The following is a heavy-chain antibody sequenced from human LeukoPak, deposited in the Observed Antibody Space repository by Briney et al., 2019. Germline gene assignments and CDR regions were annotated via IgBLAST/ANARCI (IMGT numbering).Heavy chain of an antibody. CDR3: ARGRDYYDSSGYWLWDY. CDR2: IIPIFGTA. D-gene: IGHD3-22*01. CDR1: GGTFISYA. V-gene: IGHV1-69*05. J-gene: IGHJ4*02. Sequence: ASVKVSCKASGGTFISYAISWVRQAPGQGLEWMGGIIPIFGTANYAQKFQGRVTITTDESTSTAYMELSSLRSEDTAVYYCARGRDYYDSSGYWLWDYWGQGTLVTVSS.